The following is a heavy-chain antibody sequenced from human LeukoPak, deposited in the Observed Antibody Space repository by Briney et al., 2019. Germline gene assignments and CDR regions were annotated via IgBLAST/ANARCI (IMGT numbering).Heavy chain of an antibody. J-gene: IGHJ4*02. CDR1: GYTFTSYD. CDR3: ARDQIVYGGPPAGY. Sequence: ASVKVSCKASGYTFTSYDINWVRQATGQGLEWMGWINPNSGGTNYAQKFQGRVTMTRDTSISTAYMELSRLRSDDTAVYYCARDQIVYGGPPAGYWGQGTLVTVSS. CDR2: INPNSGGT. D-gene: IGHD2-8*01. V-gene: IGHV1-2*02.